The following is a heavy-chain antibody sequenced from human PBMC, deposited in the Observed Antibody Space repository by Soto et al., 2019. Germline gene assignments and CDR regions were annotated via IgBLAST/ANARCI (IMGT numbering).Heavy chain of an antibody. D-gene: IGHD6-13*01. CDR3: ATGYXSSWYPTNYYYYYGMDV. Sequence: ASVKVSCKVSGYTLTELSMHWVRQAPGKGLEWMGGFDPEDGETIYAQKFQGRVTMTEDTSTDTAYMELSSLRSEDTAVYYCATGYXSSWYPTNYYYYYGMDVWGQGTTVTVSS. J-gene: IGHJ6*02. V-gene: IGHV1-24*01. CDR1: GYTLTELS. CDR2: FDPEDGET.